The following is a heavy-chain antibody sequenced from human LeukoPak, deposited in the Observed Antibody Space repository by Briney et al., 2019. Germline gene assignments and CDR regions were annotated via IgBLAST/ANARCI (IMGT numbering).Heavy chain of an antibody. Sequence: GGPLRLSCAASGFTFRKYAMHWVRQAPGKGLEWISHISTGGGSIHYADFVEGRFTISRDNAKNSLYLQMNSLRAEDTAVYYCARSSGYYYMDVWGKGTTVTISS. J-gene: IGHJ6*03. V-gene: IGHV3-48*03. CDR3: ARSSGYYYMDV. CDR2: ISTGGGSI. CDR1: GFTFRKYA.